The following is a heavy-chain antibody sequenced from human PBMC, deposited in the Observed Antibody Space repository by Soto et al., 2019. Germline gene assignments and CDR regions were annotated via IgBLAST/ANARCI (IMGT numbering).Heavy chain of an antibody. Sequence: QVQLQESGPGLVKPSETLSLTCTVSGGSISSYYWSWIRQPPGKGLEYIGYIYHSGSTNYNPSLKSRVTISLDTSKNQFSLRLSSVTAADTAVYYCARDTGGGSGGLLGYWGQGTLVTVSS. J-gene: IGHJ4*02. D-gene: IGHD6-19*01. V-gene: IGHV4-59*01. CDR2: IYHSGST. CDR3: ARDTGGGSGGLLGY. CDR1: GGSISSYY.